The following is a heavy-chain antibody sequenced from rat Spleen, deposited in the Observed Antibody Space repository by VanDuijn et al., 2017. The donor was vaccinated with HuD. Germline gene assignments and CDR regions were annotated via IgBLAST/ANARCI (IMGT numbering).Heavy chain of an antibody. CDR2: INTDGDST. J-gene: IGHJ3*01. CDR1: GFTFSSYW. V-gene: IGHV5-58*01. Sequence: EVQLVETGGGLVQPGRSLKLSCVASGFTFSSYWMYWIRQAPGKGLEWVSSINTDGDSTYYPDSVKGRFTISRDNAESIVYLQMNSLKSEDTATYYCAVAGYGYWGQGTLVTVSS. CDR3: AVAGYGY.